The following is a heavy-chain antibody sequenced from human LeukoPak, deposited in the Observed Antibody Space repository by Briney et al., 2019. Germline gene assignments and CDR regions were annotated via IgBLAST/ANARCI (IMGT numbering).Heavy chain of an antibody. V-gene: IGHV4-39*01. CDR3: ARHPQLVPRSLNNWFDP. CDR2: IFYTGST. Sequence: SETLSLTCTVSSGSISTSNYYWGWVRQPPGKALEWIGNIFYTGSTYYSPSLKSRVTISVDTSKNQFSLKLSSVTAADTAVFYCARHPQLVPRSLNNWFDPWGQGTLVTVSS. D-gene: IGHD6-13*01. J-gene: IGHJ5*02. CDR1: SGSISTSNYY.